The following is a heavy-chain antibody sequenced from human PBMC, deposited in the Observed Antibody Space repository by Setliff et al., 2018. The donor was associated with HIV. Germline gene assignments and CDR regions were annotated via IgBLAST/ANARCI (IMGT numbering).Heavy chain of an antibody. V-gene: IGHV4-34*01. Sequence: SETLSLTCAVYGGPFNLHTWNWVRQSPGKGLEWIGEISHTGRSNYSPSLGSRLTMSVDTSRNWFSLRVTSVTAADTAVYFCARGQKVLPGPPMHYMDVWGKGASITVSS. CDR3: ARGQKVLPGPPMHYMDV. J-gene: IGHJ6*03. CDR2: ISHTGRS. CDR1: GGPFNLHT.